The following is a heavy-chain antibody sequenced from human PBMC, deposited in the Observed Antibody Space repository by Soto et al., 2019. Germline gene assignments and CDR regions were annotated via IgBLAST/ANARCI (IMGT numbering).Heavy chain of an antibody. D-gene: IGHD3-10*01. V-gene: IGHV3-64D*06. J-gene: IGHJ5*02. CDR2: ISSNGGST. CDR1: GFTFSSYA. Sequence: GGSLRLSCSASGFTFSSYAMHWVRQAPGKGLEYVSAISSNGGSTYYADSVKGRFTISRDNSKNTLYLQMSSLRAEDTAVYYCVKAGYYGSGSYYNLPYNWFDPWGQGTLVTVSS. CDR3: VKAGYYGSGSYYNLPYNWFDP.